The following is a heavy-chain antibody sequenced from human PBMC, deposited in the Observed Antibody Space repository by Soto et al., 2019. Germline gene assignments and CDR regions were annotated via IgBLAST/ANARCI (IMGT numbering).Heavy chain of an antibody. CDR1: GYTFTNYG. CDR2: ISAYNGNT. Sequence: ASVKVSCKTSGYTFTNYGITWVRQAPGQGLEWMGWISAYNGNTGYTQKLQGRVTITTDTSTSTAYMELRSLRSDDTAVYYCARDAAYRVGAPHYWGQGTPVTVSS. V-gene: IGHV1-18*01. D-gene: IGHD1-26*01. CDR3: ARDAAYRVGAPHY. J-gene: IGHJ4*02.